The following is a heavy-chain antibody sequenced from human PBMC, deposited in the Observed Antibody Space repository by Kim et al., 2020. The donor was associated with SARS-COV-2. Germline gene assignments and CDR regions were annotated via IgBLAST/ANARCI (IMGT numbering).Heavy chain of an antibody. Sequence: SETLSLTCAVYGGSFSGYYWSWIRQPPGKGLEWIGEINHSGSTNYNPSLKSRVTISVDTSKNQFSLKLSSVTAADTAVYYCARATRYSSYFDYWGQGTLV. V-gene: IGHV4-34*01. CDR1: GGSFSGYY. CDR3: ARATRYSSYFDY. CDR2: INHSGST. J-gene: IGHJ4*02. D-gene: IGHD6-13*01.